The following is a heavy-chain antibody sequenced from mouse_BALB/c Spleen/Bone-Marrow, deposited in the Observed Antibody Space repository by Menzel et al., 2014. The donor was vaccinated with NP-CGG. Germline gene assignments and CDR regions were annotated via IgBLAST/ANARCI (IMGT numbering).Heavy chain of an antibody. CDR1: GYSFTSYW. CDR2: IDPSDSET. J-gene: IGHJ3*01. Sequence: VKLMESGPQLVRPGASAKISCKASGYSFTSYWMHWVKQRPGQGLEWIGMIDPSDSETRLNQMFKDKATLTVDKSSTTAFIQLSSQTSEDSAVFYCESYGSSPAWFAYWGQGTLVTVSA. CDR3: ESYGSSPAWFAY. V-gene: IGHV1S126*01. D-gene: IGHD1-1*01.